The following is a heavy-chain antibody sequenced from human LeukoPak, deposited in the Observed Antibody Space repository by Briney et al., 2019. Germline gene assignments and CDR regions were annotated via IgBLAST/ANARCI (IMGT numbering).Heavy chain of an antibody. J-gene: IGHJ4*02. CDR2: IRYDGSNS. D-gene: IGHD5-12*01. Sequence: GGSLRLSCAASGFTFSNYGMHWVRQAPGKGLEWVAVIRYDGSNSYYADSVKGRFTISRDNSESTLSLQMNSLRAEDTAVYYCARAISGYDPPLDYWGQGTLVTVSS. CDR1: GFTFSNYG. CDR3: ARAISGYDPPLDY. V-gene: IGHV3-33*01.